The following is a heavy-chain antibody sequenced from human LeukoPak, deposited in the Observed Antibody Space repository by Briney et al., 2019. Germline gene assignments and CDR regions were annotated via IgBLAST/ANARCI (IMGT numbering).Heavy chain of an antibody. CDR2: ISAYNGNT. Sequence: GSVRLSCTASGFTFTSYGISWVRQAPGQGLEWMGWISAYNGNTNYAQKLQGRVTITTDTSTSTAYMELRSLRSDDTAVYYCARGSGPLYYDSSGYSDWFDPWGQGTLVTVPS. CDR1: GFTFTSYG. J-gene: IGHJ5*02. V-gene: IGHV1-18*01. CDR3: ARGSGPLYYDSSGYSDWFDP. D-gene: IGHD3-22*01.